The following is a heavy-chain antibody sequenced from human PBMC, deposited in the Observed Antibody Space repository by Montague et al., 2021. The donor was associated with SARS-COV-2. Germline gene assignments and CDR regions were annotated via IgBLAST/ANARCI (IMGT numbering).Heavy chain of an antibody. V-gene: IGHV6-1*01. D-gene: IGHD1-1*01. Sequence: CAISGDSVSSNSATWNWVRQSPSRGLEWLGRTYYRSKWYNDYAVSVRGRVTINPGTSKNQFSLQLYSVTPEDTAIYYCTSGREGNYNVMDVWGQGTTVTVSS. CDR3: TSGREGNYNVMDV. J-gene: IGHJ6*02. CDR1: GDSVSSNSAT. CDR2: TYYRSKWYN.